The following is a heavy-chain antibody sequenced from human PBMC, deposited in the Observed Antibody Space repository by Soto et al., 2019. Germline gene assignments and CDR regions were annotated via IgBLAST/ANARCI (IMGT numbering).Heavy chain of an antibody. CDR3: ARRYGNAFDI. D-gene: IGHD1-20*01. CDR2: IYYSGST. Sequence: SETLSLTCAVSGYSISSSNWWGWIRQPPGKGLEWIGYIYYSGSTNYNPSLKSRVTISVDTSKNQFSLKLSSVTAADTAVYYCARRYGNAFDIWGQGTMVTVSS. V-gene: IGHV4-28*01. CDR1: GYSISSSNW. J-gene: IGHJ3*02.